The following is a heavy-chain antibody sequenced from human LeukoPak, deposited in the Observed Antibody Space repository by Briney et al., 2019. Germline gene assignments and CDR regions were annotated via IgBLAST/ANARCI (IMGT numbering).Heavy chain of an antibody. V-gene: IGHV4-59*01. D-gene: IGHD3-16*01. CDR2: IYYSGST. CDR1: GGSINSYY. Sequence: SETLSLTCTVSGGSINSYYWSWIRQPPGKGLEWIGYIYYSGSTNYNPSLKSRVTISVDTSKNQFSLKLSSVTAADTAVYYCARVPVGGSFDPWGQGTLVTVSS. J-gene: IGHJ5*02. CDR3: ARVPVGGSFDP.